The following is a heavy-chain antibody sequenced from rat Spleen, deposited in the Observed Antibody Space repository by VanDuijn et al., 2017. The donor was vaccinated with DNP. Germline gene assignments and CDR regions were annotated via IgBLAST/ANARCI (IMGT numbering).Heavy chain of an antibody. Sequence: EVQLQESGPGLVEPSQSLSLTCSVTDYSITSGYRWNWIRKFPGNKLEWMGYINSAGSTNYNPSLKSRISITRDTSKNQCFLQLTSVTTEDTATYYCARWGSYTLDYWGQGVMVTVSS. J-gene: IGHJ2*01. CDR3: ARWGSYTLDY. V-gene: IGHV3-3*01. D-gene: IGHD1-2*01. CDR2: INSAGST. CDR1: DYSITSGYR.